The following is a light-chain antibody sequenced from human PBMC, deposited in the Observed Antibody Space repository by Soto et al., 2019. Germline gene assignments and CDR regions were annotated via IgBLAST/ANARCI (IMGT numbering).Light chain of an antibody. J-gene: IGKJ1*01. CDR2: KAS. CDR3: QQYHNLWT. CDR1: QTISSW. Sequence: DIQMTQSPSTLSASVRDRVTITCRASQTISSWLAWFQQRPGRAPKLLIYKASSLESGVPSRFSGSGSGTEFTLTISSLQPDDFATYYCQQYHNLWTFGQGTKVDIK. V-gene: IGKV1-5*03.